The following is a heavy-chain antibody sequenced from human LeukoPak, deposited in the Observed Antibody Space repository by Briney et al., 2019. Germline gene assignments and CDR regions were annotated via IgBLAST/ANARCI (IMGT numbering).Heavy chain of an antibody. J-gene: IGHJ4*02. Sequence: PSETLSLTCTVSGGSISSYYWSWIRQPPGKGLEWIGYIYYSGSTNYNPSLKSRVTMSVDKSKNHFSLRLSSVTAADTAVYYCARSGGYYFGSGSHYNYFDYWGQGALVTVSS. V-gene: IGHV4-59*12. CDR1: GGSISSYY. CDR3: ARSGGYYFGSGSHYNYFDY. CDR2: IYYSGST. D-gene: IGHD3-10*01.